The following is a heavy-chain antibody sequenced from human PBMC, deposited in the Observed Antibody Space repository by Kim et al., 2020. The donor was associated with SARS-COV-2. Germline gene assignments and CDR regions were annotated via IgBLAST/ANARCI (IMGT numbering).Heavy chain of an antibody. Sequence: KGRFTISRDNAKNSLYLQMNSLRAEDTAVYYCARDLLMGAYHYYYGMDVWGQGTTVTVSS. D-gene: IGHD1-26*01. V-gene: IGHV3-11*06. J-gene: IGHJ6*02. CDR3: ARDLLMGAYHYYYGMDV.